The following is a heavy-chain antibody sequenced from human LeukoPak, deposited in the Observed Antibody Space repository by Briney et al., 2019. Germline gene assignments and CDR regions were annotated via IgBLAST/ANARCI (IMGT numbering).Heavy chain of an antibody. CDR2: IYYSGST. CDR3: ARPPWSSYSNHWYFDL. J-gene: IGHJ2*01. CDR1: GGSISSYY. V-gene: IGHV4-59*05. Sequence: PSETLSLTCTVSGGSISSYYWSWIRQPPGKGLEWIGSIYYSGSTYYNPSLKSRVTISVDTSKNQFSLKLSSVTAADTAVYYCARPPWSSYSNHWYFDLWGRGTLVTVSS. D-gene: IGHD4-11*01.